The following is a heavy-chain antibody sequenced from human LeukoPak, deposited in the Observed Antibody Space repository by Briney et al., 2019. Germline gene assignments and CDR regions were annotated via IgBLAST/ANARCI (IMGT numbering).Heavy chain of an antibody. CDR1: GFTFSDYY. Sequence: GGSLRLSCAASGFTFSDYYMSWIRQAPGKGLEWVSYISSSGSTIYYADSVKGRFTISRDNAKNSLYLQMNSLGAEDTAVYYCARAPAAAGFYYYYGMDVWGQGTTVTVSS. CDR2: ISSSGSTI. V-gene: IGHV3-11*01. CDR3: ARAPAAAGFYYYYGMDV. D-gene: IGHD6-13*01. J-gene: IGHJ6*02.